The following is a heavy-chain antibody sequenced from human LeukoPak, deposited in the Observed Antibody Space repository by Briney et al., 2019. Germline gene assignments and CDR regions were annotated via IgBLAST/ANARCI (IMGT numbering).Heavy chain of an antibody. V-gene: IGHV3-21*01. D-gene: IGHD1-26*01. CDR3: ARAWSLRYFDY. J-gene: IGHJ4*02. CDR2: ISSSSSYI. CDR1: GFTFSSYS. Sequence: GGSLRLSCAASGFTFSSYSMNWVRQAPGKGLEWVSSISSSSSYIYYADSVKGRFTISRDNSKNTLYLQMNSLRAEDTAVYYCARAWSLRYFDYWGQGTLVTVSS.